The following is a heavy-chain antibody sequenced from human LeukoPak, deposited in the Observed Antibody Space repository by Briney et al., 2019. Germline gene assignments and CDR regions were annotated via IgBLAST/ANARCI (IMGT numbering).Heavy chain of an antibody. D-gene: IGHD6-19*01. V-gene: IGHV3-23*01. CDR2: ISGSGGST. J-gene: IGHJ4*02. CDR1: GFTFSTYS. CDR3: AKDPGYSSGPFDY. Sequence: GGSLRLSCAASGFTFSTYSMNWVRQAPGKGLEWVSAISGSGGSTYYADSVKGRFTISRDNSKNTLYLQMNSLRAEDTAVYYCAKDPGYSSGPFDYWGQGTLVTVSS.